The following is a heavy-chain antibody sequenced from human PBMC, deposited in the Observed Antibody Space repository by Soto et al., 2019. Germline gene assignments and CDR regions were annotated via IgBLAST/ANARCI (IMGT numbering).Heavy chain of an antibody. CDR3: AKAFYYDSSGYYHDPRAFDI. CDR1: GFTFSSYG. CDR2: ISYAGSNK. J-gene: IGHJ3*02. V-gene: IGHV3-30*18. D-gene: IGHD3-22*01. Sequence: QVQLVESGGGVVQPGRSLRLSCAASGFTFSSYGMHWVRQAPGKGLEWVAVISYAGSNKYYADSVKGRFTISRDNSKNTLYLQMNSLRAEDTAVYYCAKAFYYDSSGYYHDPRAFDIWGQGTMVTVSS.